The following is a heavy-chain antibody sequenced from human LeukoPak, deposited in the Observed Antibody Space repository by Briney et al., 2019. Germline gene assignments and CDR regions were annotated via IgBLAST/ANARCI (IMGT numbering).Heavy chain of an antibody. J-gene: IGHJ4*02. D-gene: IGHD3-3*01. CDR2: IYYSGST. CDR3: ARGQYDFWSGYYMMYYFDY. CDR1: GGSISSGGYY. Sequence: SETLSLTCTVSGGSISSGGYYWSWIRQHPGKGLEWIGYIYYSGSTYYNPSLKSRVTISVDTSKNQFSLKLSSVTAADTAVYYCARGQYDFWSGYYMMYYFDYWGQGTLVTVSS. V-gene: IGHV4-31*03.